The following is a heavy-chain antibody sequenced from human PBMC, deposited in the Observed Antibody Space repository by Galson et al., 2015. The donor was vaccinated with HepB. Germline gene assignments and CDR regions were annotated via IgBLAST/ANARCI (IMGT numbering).Heavy chain of an antibody. CDR3: ARDRRYYGSGSYPQFDY. J-gene: IGHJ4*02. Sequence: SVKVSCKASGCTFTSYAMHWVRQAPGQRLEWMGWINAGNGNTKYSQKFQGRVTITRVTSASTAYMELSSLRSEDTAVYYCARDRRYYGSGSYPQFDYWGQGTLVTVSS. D-gene: IGHD3-10*01. V-gene: IGHV1-3*01. CDR1: GCTFTSYA. CDR2: INAGNGNT.